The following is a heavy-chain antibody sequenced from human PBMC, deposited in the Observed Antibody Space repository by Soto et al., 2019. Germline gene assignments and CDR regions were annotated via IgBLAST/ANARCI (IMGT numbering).Heavy chain of an antibody. D-gene: IGHD3-16*01. J-gene: IGHJ4*02. CDR3: ARAGVDDNDWGPDY. V-gene: IGHV1-3*01. CDR2: INVAYGNT. CDR1: GYTFTNSG. Sequence: QVQLVQSGTEWRKPGASVRVACKASGYTFTNSGMHWLRQAPGQGLEWMGWINVAYGNTKYSQKFQGRVTVTRDTSATTAYVDLSSLRSEDTALYYCARAGVDDNDWGPDYWCQGTLVTVSS.